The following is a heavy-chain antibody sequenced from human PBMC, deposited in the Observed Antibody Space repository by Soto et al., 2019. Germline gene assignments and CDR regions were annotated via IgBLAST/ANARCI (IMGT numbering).Heavy chain of an antibody. D-gene: IGHD5-18*01. V-gene: IGHV3-23*01. J-gene: IGHJ4*02. CDR2: ISSSGGSP. CDR3: AKDQGASLTASRPTDY. Sequence: EVQLLESGGGLVQPGGSLRLSCAASGFTFYNYAMSWVRQAPGKGLEWVSAISSSGGSPYYADSVTGRFTISRDNTKNTLYLQMNSLRAEDTAVYYCAKDQGASLTASRPTDYWGQGTLVTVSS. CDR1: GFTFYNYA.